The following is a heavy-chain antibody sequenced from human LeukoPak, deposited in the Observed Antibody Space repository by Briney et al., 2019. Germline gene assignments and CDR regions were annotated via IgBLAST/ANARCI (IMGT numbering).Heavy chain of an antibody. J-gene: IGHJ4*02. V-gene: IGHV3-7*03. Sequence: GRSLRLSCAASGFTFSSYAMHWVRQAPGKGLEWVANIKQDGSEKYYVDSVKGRFTISRDNAKNSLYLQMNSLRAEDTAVYYCARSGSYWTYWGQGTLVTVSS. CDR1: GFTFSSYA. D-gene: IGHD1-26*01. CDR3: ARSGSYWTY. CDR2: IKQDGSEK.